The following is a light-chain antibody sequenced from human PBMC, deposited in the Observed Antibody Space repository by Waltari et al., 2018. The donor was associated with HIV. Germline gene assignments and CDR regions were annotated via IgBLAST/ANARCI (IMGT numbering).Light chain of an antibody. V-gene: IGLV8-61*01. CDR1: SGSVSTSNY. CDR2: NTN. Sequence: QTVVTQEPSFSVSPGGTVTLTCGLTSGSVSTSNYASWFQQTPGQTPRTLIYNTNFRSSGVPDRFSGSILGNKAALTITGAQADESEYYCLLYMGRDIFVFGTGTKVTVL. CDR3: LLYMGRDIFV. J-gene: IGLJ1*01.